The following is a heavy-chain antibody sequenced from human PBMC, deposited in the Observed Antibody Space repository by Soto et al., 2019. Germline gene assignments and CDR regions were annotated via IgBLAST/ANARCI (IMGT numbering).Heavy chain of an antibody. CDR1: GYTFTSYD. CDR2: MNPDSGNT. CDR3: ARVLRLCSSTSCHFDY. D-gene: IGHD2-2*01. V-gene: IGHV1-8*01. J-gene: IGHJ4*02. Sequence: GASVKVSCKASGYTFTSYDINWVRQATGQGLEWMGWMNPDSGNTGYAQKFQGRVTLTRNTSISTAFMELSSLRSEDTAVYYCARVLRLCSSTSCHFDYWGQGTLVTVSS.